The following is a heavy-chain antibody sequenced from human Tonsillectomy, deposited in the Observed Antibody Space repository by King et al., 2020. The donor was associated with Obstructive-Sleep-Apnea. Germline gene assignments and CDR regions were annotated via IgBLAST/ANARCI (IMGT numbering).Heavy chain of an antibody. Sequence: QLVQSGAEVKKPGASVKVSCKASEYTFTSYDINWVRQATGQGLEWMGGMNPKSGNTGYAQKFQGRVTMTRNTSISTAYMVLSSLKSEDTAVYYCARVDLAYCGGDCYWFPYWGQGTLVTVSS. CDR2: MNPKSGNT. CDR3: ARVDLAYCGGDCYWFPY. D-gene: IGHD2-21*02. J-gene: IGHJ4*02. CDR1: EYTFTSYD. V-gene: IGHV1-8*01.